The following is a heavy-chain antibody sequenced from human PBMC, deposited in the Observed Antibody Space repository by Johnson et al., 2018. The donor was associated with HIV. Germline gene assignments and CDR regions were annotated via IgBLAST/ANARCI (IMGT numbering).Heavy chain of an antibody. CDR2: ISSNGGST. Sequence: VQLVESGGGVVQPGGSLRLSCAASGFAFSTYAMNWVRQAPGKGLEYVSAISSNGGSTYYANSLKDRFTISRDKSKNTLYLQMNSLRAEDTAVYYCAKDQERLLWFGTGGIWGQGTMVTVSS. D-gene: IGHD3-10*01. CDR3: AKDQERLLWFGTGGI. V-gene: IGHV3-64*01. J-gene: IGHJ3*02. CDR1: GFAFSTYA.